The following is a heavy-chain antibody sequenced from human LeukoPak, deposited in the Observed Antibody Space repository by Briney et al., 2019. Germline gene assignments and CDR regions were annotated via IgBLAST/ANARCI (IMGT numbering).Heavy chain of an antibody. J-gene: IGHJ4*02. CDR3: ARDRDTAMVTWFDY. CDR2: FYTSGST. CDR1: GGSISRYN. D-gene: IGHD5-18*01. V-gene: IGHV4-4*07. Sequence: SETLSLTCTVSGGSISRYNWNWIRQPAGKGLEWIGRFYTSGSTKYNPSLKSRLTMSVDTSKNQFSLKLSSVTAVDTAVYYCARDRDTAMVTWFDYWGQGTLVSVTS.